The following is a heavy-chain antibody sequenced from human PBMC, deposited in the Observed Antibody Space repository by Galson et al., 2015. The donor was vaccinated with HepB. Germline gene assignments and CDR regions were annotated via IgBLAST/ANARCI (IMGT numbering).Heavy chain of an antibody. Sequence: SVKVSCRASGGTFSSYAISWVRQAPGQGLEWMGGIIPIFGTANYAQKFQGRVTITADESTSTAYMELSSLRSEDTAVYYCASGGVTTPFYYYMDVWGKGTTVTVSS. D-gene: IGHD4-17*01. CDR3: ASGGVTTPFYYYMDV. CDR1: GGTFSSYA. CDR2: IIPIFGTA. V-gene: IGHV1-69*13. J-gene: IGHJ6*03.